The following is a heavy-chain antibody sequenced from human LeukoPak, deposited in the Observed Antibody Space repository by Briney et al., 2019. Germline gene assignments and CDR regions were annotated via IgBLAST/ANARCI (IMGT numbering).Heavy chain of an antibody. CDR2: INKSGST. D-gene: IGHD2/OR15-2a*01. CDR3: ARDKRKYRINSRRGYFDY. J-gene: IGHJ4*02. Sequence: SETLSLTCAVYGGSFSYYYWSWIRQPPGKGLEWIGEINKSGSTNYNPSLKSRVTISLDTSKNQFSLKLTSVTAADTAVYYCARDKRKYRINSRRGYFDYWGQGTLVTVSS. V-gene: IGHV4-34*01. CDR1: GGSFSYYY.